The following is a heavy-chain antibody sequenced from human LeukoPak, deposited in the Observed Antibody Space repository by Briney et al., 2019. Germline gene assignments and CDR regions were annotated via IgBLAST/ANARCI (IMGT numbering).Heavy chain of an antibody. D-gene: IGHD3-22*01. J-gene: IGHJ4*02. CDR1: GYTFTSYG. CDR3: ERDLFYDSSGWVGYY. V-gene: IGHV1-18*01. Sequence: SVSVSRKASGYTFTSYGISWVRQAPGQGLEWVGWISVKSGDTKHAQKVQGRVTMTKDTSTSTAYMELRSVRSDDAAVYYCERDLFYDSSGWVGYYWGQGTLVTVSS. CDR2: ISVKSGDT.